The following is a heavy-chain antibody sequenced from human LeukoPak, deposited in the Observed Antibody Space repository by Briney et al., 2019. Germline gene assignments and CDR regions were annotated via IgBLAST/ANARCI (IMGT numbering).Heavy chain of an antibody. J-gene: IGHJ4*02. CDR3: ARVGAWELQRVFDY. Sequence: GGSLRLSCAASGVSVSDYWMTWVRQVPGKGREWVANIREGGNEMYYADSVKDRFTISRDNARNSLYLEMNSLRTEDTAVYYCARVGAWELQRVFDYWGQGTLVTVSS. CDR1: GVSVSDYW. V-gene: IGHV3-7*01. D-gene: IGHD1-26*01. CDR2: IREGGNEM.